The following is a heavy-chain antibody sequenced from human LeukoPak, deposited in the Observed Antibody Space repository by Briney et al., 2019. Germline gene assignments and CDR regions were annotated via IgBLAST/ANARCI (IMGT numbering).Heavy chain of an antibody. CDR3: ARDFGS. Sequence: GGSLRLSCAGSGFTFSSYRMNWVRQAPGKGLEWISYISSSSTTIYYADSVKGRFTISRDDAKNSLYLQMNSLRAEDTAVYYCARDFGSWGQGTLVTVSS. CDR2: ISSSSTTI. J-gene: IGHJ4*02. CDR1: GFTFSSYR. V-gene: IGHV3-48*01.